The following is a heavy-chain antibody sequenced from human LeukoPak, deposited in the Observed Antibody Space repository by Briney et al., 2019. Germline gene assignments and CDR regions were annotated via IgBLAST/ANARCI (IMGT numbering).Heavy chain of an antibody. J-gene: IGHJ4*02. Sequence: GALRLSCAASGFMVSSNWMSWVRLAPGKGLGWVANIKEDGTETYYVDSVKGRFTISRDNAKNSLYLQMNSLRVEDTAVYYCAKEGRSLQTYWGQGTLVTVSS. D-gene: IGHD5-24*01. CDR2: IKEDGTET. V-gene: IGHV3-7*03. CDR3: AKEGRSLQTY. CDR1: GFMVSSNW.